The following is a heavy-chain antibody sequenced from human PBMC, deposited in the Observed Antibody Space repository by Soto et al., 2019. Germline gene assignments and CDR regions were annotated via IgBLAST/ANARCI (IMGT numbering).Heavy chain of an antibody. D-gene: IGHD2-15*01. CDR1: GGSISSGDYY. CDR3: ARPADCSGGSCYFFLDY. J-gene: IGHJ4*02. CDR2: IYYSGST. V-gene: IGHV4-30-4*01. Sequence: SETLSLTCTVSGGSISSGDYYWSWIRQPPGKGLEWIGYIYYSGSTYYNPSLKSRVTISVDTSKNQFSLKLSSVTAADTAVYYCARPADCSGGSCYFFLDYWGQGTLVTVSS.